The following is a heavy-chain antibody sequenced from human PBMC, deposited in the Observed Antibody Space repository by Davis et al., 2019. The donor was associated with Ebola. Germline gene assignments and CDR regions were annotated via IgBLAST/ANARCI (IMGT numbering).Heavy chain of an antibody. Sequence: GESLKISCAASGFAFASYSMNWVRQAPGKGPEWVSGLWSGGLNTYYADSVKGRFTVSRDNSRNTLYLQMNSLRAEDTAVYYCARGAKDSSGYHYANDYWGQGTMVTVSS. CDR1: GFAFASYS. CDR2: LWSGGLNT. CDR3: ARGAKDSSGYHYANDY. J-gene: IGHJ4*02. D-gene: IGHD3-22*01. V-gene: IGHV3-23*03.